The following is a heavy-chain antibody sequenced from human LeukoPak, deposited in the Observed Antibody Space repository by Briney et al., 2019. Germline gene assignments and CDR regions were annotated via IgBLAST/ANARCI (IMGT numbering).Heavy chain of an antibody. CDR2: MNPNSGNT. V-gene: IGHV1-8*01. D-gene: IGHD3-22*01. J-gene: IGHJ4*02. Sequence: ASVKVSCKASGYTFTSYDINWVRQATGQGLEWMGWMNPNSGNTGYAQKFQGRVTMTRNTSIGTAYMELSSLRSEDTAVYYCARGPIDSSGYLYYFDYWGQGTLVTVSS. CDR3: ARGPIDSSGYLYYFDY. CDR1: GYTFTSYD.